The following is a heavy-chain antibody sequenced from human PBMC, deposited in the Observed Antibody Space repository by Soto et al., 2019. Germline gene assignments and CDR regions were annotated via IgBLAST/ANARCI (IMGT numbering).Heavy chain of an antibody. V-gene: IGHV3-30-3*01. J-gene: IGHJ6*02. Sequence: XGALRLSCAASGCTFSSYAMHWVRQAPGKGLEWVAVISYDGSNKYYADSVKGRFTISRDNSKNTLYLQMNSLRAEDTAVYYCARAYTWIQLWFSVYYYGMDVWGQGTTVTVSS. D-gene: IGHD5-18*01. CDR1: GCTFSSYA. CDR3: ARAYTWIQLWFSVYYYGMDV. CDR2: ISYDGSNK.